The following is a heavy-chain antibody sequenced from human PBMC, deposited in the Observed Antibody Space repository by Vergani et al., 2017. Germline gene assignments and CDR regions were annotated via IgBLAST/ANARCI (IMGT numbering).Heavy chain of an antibody. CDR3: ARDREGYFSYYGMDV. V-gene: IGHV4-59*01. D-gene: IGHD1-26*01. CDR1: GGSISSYY. Sequence: QVQLQESGPGLVKPSETLSLTCTVSGGSISSYYWSWIRQPPGKGLEWIGYIYYRGSTNNNPPLKRRVTISVETPKNQFSLKLSSVTAADTAVYYCARDREGYFSYYGMDVWGQGTTVTVSS. J-gene: IGHJ6*02. CDR2: IYYRGST.